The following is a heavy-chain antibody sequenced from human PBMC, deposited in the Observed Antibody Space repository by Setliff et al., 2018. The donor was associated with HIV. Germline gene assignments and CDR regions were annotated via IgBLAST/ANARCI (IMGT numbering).Heavy chain of an antibody. D-gene: IGHD2-2*01. J-gene: IGHJ5*02. Sequence: GGSLRLSCAASGFTLSGYSVNWVRQAPGKGLEWVSYISLTATRIHYADSVRGRFTISRDDAKNTVYLQMNSLRVEDTADYYCVRDDDRVPESHADLWGQGTLVTVSS. CDR1: GFTLSGYS. V-gene: IGHV3-48*04. CDR3: VRDDDRVPESHADL. CDR2: ISLTATRI.